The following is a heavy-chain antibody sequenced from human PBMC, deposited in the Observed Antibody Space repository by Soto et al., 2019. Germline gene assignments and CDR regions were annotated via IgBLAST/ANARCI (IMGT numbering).Heavy chain of an antibody. CDR1: GFTFSSYA. J-gene: IGHJ4*02. Sequence: QVQLVESGGGVVQPGRSLRLSCAASGFTFSSYAMHWVRQAPGKGLEWVAVISYDGSNKYYADSVKGRFTISRDNSKNTLYLHMNSLRDEDTAVYYCARDWHDYVWGSYRGPFDYWGQGTLVTVSS. CDR3: ARDWHDYVWGSYRGPFDY. D-gene: IGHD3-16*02. CDR2: ISYDGSNK. V-gene: IGHV3-30-3*01.